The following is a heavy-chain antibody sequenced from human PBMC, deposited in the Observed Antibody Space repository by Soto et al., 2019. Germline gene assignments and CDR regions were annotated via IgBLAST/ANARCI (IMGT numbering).Heavy chain of an antibody. J-gene: IGHJ5*02. CDR1: GGTFCSYA. V-gene: IGHV1-69*13. CDR2: IIPIFGTA. D-gene: IGHD3-10*01. CDR3: ARGGRQEFWFDP. Sequence: GASVKIACKASGGTFCSYAISWVRQAPGQGLEWMGGIIPIFGTANYAQKFQGRVTITADESTSTAYMELSSLRSEDTVVYYCARGGRQEFWFDPWGAGPLVPV.